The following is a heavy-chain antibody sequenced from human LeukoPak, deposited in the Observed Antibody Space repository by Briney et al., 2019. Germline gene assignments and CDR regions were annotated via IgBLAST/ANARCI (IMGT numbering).Heavy chain of an antibody. D-gene: IGHD4-17*01. CDR3: AKALTVTRVYNCFDP. CDR1: GFTFSDHY. J-gene: IGHJ5*02. CDR2: ISTSGTYT. V-gene: IGHV3-11*05. Sequence: GGSLRLSCAASGFTFSDHYMSWIRQVPGKGLEWVSYISTSGTYTNYADSVKGRFTISRDNAKNSLYLQMNSLRAEDTAVYYCAKALTVTRVYNCFDPWGQGTLVTVSS.